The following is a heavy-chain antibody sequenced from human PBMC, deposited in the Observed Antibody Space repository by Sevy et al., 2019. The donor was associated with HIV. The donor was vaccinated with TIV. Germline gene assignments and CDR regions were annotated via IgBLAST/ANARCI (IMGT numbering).Heavy chain of an antibody. Sequence: GGSLRLSCAASGLIFSDYYMGWVRQAPGKGLEWVADISSGNTYTNYADCVKGRFTISRDNAKKSLYLQMNTLRAEDTAVYYCARLRVIASAPYYFDYWGQGALVTVSS. V-gene: IGHV3-11*06. CDR3: ARLRVIASAPYYFDY. CDR1: GLIFSDYY. CDR2: ISSGNTYT. D-gene: IGHD2-21*01. J-gene: IGHJ4*02.